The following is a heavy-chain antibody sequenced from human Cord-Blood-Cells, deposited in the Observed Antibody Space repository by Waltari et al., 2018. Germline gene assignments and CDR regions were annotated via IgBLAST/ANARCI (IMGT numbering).Heavy chain of an antibody. CDR3: ARGIQSYGSGSYYNY. V-gene: IGHV4-34*01. CDR2: INHSGST. J-gene: IGHJ4*02. CDR1: GGSFSGYY. Sequence: QVQLQQCGAGLLKPSEPLSLTCAVYGGSFSGYYWRWIRQPPGKGLEWIGKINHSGSTNYNPSLKSRVTISVDTSKNQFSLKLSSVTAADTAVYYCARGIQSYGSGSYYNYWGQGTLVTVSS. D-gene: IGHD3-10*01.